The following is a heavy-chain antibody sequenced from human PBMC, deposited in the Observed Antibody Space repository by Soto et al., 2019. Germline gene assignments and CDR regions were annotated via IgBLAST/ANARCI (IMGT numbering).Heavy chain of an antibody. V-gene: IGHV1-18*01. Sequence: ASVKVSCKASGYTFTSYGISWVRQAPGQGLEWMGWISAYNGNTNYAQKLQGRVTMTTDTSTSTAYMELRSLRSDDTAVYYCARYCSSTSCYARHYYYMAVWGKGTTVTVSS. CDR1: GYTFTSYG. CDR3: ARYCSSTSCYARHYYYMAV. CDR2: ISAYNGNT. D-gene: IGHD2-2*01. J-gene: IGHJ6*03.